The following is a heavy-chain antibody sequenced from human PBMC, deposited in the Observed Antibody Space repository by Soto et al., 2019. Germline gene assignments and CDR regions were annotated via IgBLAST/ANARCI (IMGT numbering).Heavy chain of an antibody. V-gene: IGHV1-2*04. CDR2: INPNSGGT. Sequence: ASVNVSCKASGYTFTGYYMHWVRQAPGQGLEWMGWINPNSGGTNYAQKFQGWVTMTRDTSISTAYMELSRLRSDDTAVYYCAREGGYCSSTSCRNWFDPWGQGTLVTVSS. J-gene: IGHJ5*02. CDR3: AREGGYCSSTSCRNWFDP. D-gene: IGHD2-2*01. CDR1: GYTFTGYY.